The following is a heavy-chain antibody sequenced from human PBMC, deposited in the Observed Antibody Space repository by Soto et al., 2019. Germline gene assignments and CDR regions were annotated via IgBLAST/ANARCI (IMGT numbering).Heavy chain of an antibody. D-gene: IGHD3-3*01. Sequence: PGESLKISCKGSGYSFTSYWISWVRQMPGKGLEWMGRIDPSDSYTNYSPSFQGHVTISADKSISTAYLQWSSLKASDTAMYYCARLPAPDYDLWSGYFDYWGQGTLVTVS. CDR2: IDPSDSYT. J-gene: IGHJ4*02. CDR1: GYSFTSYW. CDR3: ARLPAPDYDLWSGYFDY. V-gene: IGHV5-10-1*01.